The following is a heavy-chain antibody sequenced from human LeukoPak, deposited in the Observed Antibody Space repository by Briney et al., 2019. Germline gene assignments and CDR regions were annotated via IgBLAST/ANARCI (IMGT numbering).Heavy chain of an antibody. CDR3: ARDGDSWDDAFDI. Sequence: SETLSLTCTVSGGSINSYYWSWIRQPAGEGLGWIGRISSGSTHYSPSLKSRVTMSIDTSKNQFSLKLASVTAADTAIYYCARDGDSWDDAFDIWGQGTMVTVSS. D-gene: IGHD7-27*01. CDR1: GGSINSYY. J-gene: IGHJ3*02. V-gene: IGHV4-4*07. CDR2: ISSGST.